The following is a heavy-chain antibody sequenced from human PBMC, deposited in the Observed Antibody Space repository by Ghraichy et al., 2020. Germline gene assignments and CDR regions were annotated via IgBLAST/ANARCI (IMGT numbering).Heavy chain of an antibody. CDR1: GYTFTSNY. J-gene: IGHJ5*02. V-gene: IGHV1-46*01. CDR2: IDPRDGSA. CDR3: AREEHYCRRSNCPNPFDP. Sequence: ASVKVSCKASGYTFTSNYMHWVRQAPGQGLEWMGIIDPRDGSARYAQKFQGRVTMTRDKSTSTVYMKLSSLRSEDTAVYYCAREEHYCRRSNCPNPFDPWAQGTLVTFSS. D-gene: IGHD2-15*01.